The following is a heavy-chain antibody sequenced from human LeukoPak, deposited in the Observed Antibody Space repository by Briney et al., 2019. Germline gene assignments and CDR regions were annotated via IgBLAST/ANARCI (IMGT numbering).Heavy chain of an antibody. CDR1: GGSISSSSYY. D-gene: IGHD6-13*01. Sequence: SETLSLTCTVSGGSISSSSYYWGWIRQPPGKGLEWIGSMYHGESTYSNPSLKSRVTISVDTSKNQFSLKLNSVTAADTAVYYCARHGGAAAGADYWGQGTLVTVSS. J-gene: IGHJ4*02. CDR2: MYHGEST. V-gene: IGHV4-39*01. CDR3: ARHGGAAAGADY.